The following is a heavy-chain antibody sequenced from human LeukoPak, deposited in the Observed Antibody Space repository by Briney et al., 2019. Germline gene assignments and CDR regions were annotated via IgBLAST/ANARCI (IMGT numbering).Heavy chain of an antibody. D-gene: IGHD6-19*01. J-gene: IGHJ4*02. CDR3: ARHRSPSSLSYFDI. CDR2: IYTSETT. Sequence: PSETLSLTCTLSGASISSYYWSWLRQPPGKGLEWLGYIYTSETTNYNPSLRSRVTISIDTSKNQFSLRLSSVTAADTAVYYCARHRSPSSLSYFDIWGQGTLVIVSS. V-gene: IGHV4-4*09. CDR1: GASISSYY.